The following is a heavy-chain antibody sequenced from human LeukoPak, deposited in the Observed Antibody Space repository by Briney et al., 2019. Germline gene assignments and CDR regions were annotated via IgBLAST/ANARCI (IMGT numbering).Heavy chain of an antibody. V-gene: IGHV4-38-2*02. Sequence: SETLSLTCSVSGYFISSGHYWGWIRQTPGKGLEWIGSIYQDGGTYYSPSLRSRVTISVDTSNNQFSLRLTYVSAADTAVYYCARRALDGYNRRYFDYWGQGTLVTVSS. J-gene: IGHJ4*02. CDR2: IYQDGGT. CDR1: GYFISSGHY. CDR3: ARRALDGYNRRYFDY. D-gene: IGHD5-24*01.